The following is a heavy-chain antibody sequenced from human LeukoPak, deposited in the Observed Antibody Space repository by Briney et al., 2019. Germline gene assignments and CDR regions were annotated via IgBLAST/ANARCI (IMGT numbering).Heavy chain of an antibody. J-gene: IGHJ4*02. CDR1: GFTFSSYD. CDR2: IGTVGDT. Sequence: PGGSLTLSCAASGFTFSSYDMHWVRQATGKGLEWVSAIGTVGDTYYPDSVKGRFTVSRENAKNSFYLQMNSLTAGDTAVYYCARAPSGWLYRIDYWGQGTLVTVSS. CDR3: ARAPSGWLYRIDY. V-gene: IGHV3-13*04. D-gene: IGHD2-2*02.